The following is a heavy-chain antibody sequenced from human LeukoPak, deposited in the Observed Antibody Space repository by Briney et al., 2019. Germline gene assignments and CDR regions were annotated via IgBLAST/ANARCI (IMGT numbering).Heavy chain of an antibody. D-gene: IGHD3-22*01. V-gene: IGHV3-48*02. CDR2: ISSSSSTI. CDR1: GFTFSSYS. CDR3: AREYYYDSNGLDY. Sequence: GGSLRLSCAASGFTFSSYSMNWVRQAPGKGLEWVSYISSSSSTIYYADSVEGRFTISRDNAKNSLYLQMNSLRDEDTAVYYCAREYYYDSNGLDYWGQGTLVTVSS. J-gene: IGHJ4*02.